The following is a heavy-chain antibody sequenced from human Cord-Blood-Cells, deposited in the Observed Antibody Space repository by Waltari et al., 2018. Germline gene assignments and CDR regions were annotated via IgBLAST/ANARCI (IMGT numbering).Heavy chain of an antibody. CDR2: IYYSGST. V-gene: IGHV4-39*07. CDR3: ARRILETAMVDY. D-gene: IGHD5-18*01. Sequence: QLQLQESGPGLVKPSETLSLTCTVSGGSISSSSYYWGWIRQPPGKGLELIGSIYYSGSTYYNPSLKSRVTISVDTSKNQFSLKLSSVTAADTAVYYCARRILETAMVDYWGQGTLVTVSS. CDR1: GGSISSSSYY. J-gene: IGHJ4*02.